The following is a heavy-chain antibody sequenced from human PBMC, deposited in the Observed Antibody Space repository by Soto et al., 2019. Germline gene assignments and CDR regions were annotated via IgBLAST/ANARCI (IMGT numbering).Heavy chain of an antibody. V-gene: IGHV1-69*13. D-gene: IGHD3-10*01. J-gene: IGHJ5*02. Sequence: SVKVSCKASGCTFSSYAISWVRQAPGQGLEWMGGIIPIFGTANYAQKFQGRVTITADESTSTAYMELSSLRSEDTAVYYCARGTYHFGSGSYGNWFDPWGQGTLVTVSS. CDR3: ARGTYHFGSGSYGNWFDP. CDR2: IIPIFGTA. CDR1: GCTFSSYA.